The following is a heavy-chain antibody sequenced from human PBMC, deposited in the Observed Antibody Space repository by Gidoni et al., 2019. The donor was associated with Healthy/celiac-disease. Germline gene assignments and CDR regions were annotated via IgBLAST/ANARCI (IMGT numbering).Heavy chain of an antibody. CDR1: GFAFRSYR. J-gene: IGHJ3*02. CDR2: ISSSRSYI. V-gene: IGHV3-21*01. CDR3: ARDGWGYSSDTNDAFDI. Sequence: EVQLVESGGGLVKPGGSLRLSCAASGFAFRSYRMNWVRPAPGKGLEGVSSISSSRSYIYYADSVKGRFTISRDNAKNSLYLQMNSLRAEDTAVYYCARDGWGYSSDTNDAFDIWGQGTMVTVSS. D-gene: IGHD6-25*01.